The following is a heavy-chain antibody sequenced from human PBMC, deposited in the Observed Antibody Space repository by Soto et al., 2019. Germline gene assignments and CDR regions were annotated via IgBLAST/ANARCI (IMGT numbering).Heavy chain of an antibody. V-gene: IGHV1-18*01. J-gene: IGHJ4*02. CDR2: ISAHNGNT. D-gene: IGHD1-1*01. CDR1: GYIFTTYG. Sequence: QVHLVQSGAEVKKPGASVKVSCKGSGYIFTTYGITWVRQAPGQGLEWMGWISAHNGNTNYAQKLQGRVTVTRDPSTSTAYMELRHLRSDGTAVYYCARGRYGDYWGQGALVTVSS. CDR3: ARGRYGDY.